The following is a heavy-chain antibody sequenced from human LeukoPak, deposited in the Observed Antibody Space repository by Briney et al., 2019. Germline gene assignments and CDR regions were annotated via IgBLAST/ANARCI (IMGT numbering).Heavy chain of an antibody. CDR1: GYTFTGYY. V-gene: IGHV1-2*02. J-gene: IGHJ4*02. CDR3: ARDLYGGTSATFDY. D-gene: IGHD4-23*01. CDR2: INPNSGGT. Sequence: ASVKVSCKASGYTFTGYYMHWVRQAPGQGLEWMGWINPNSGGTYSAQKFQGRVTMTSDTSISSAYMELSRLRSDDRAVYYCARDLYGGTSATFDYWGQGTLVTVSS.